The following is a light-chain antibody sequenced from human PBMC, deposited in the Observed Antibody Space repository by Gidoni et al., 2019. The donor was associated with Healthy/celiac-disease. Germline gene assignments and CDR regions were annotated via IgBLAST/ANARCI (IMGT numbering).Light chain of an antibody. V-gene: IGKV1-8*01. Sequence: AIRMTQSPSSFSASTGDRVTITCRASQGISSYLAWYQHKPGKAPKLLIYAASTLQSGVTSRFSGSGSGTDFTLTISCLQSEDFATYYCQQYYSYSITFXQXTRLXIK. CDR1: QGISSY. J-gene: IGKJ5*01. CDR2: AAS. CDR3: QQYYSYSIT.